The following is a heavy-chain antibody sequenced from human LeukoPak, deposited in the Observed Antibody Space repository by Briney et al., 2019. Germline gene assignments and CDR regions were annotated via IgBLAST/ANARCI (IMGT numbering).Heavy chain of an antibody. D-gene: IGHD1-14*01. Sequence: GRSLRLSCTTSGFSFISYWMTWVRQPPGKRLEWVANINRDGSETNYVESVKGRFTISRDNAKDSLYLQMNNLRGDDTAVYYCARNHYPWGQGTLVTVST. CDR1: GFSFISYW. CDR2: INRDGSET. V-gene: IGHV3-7*01. J-gene: IGHJ5*02. CDR3: ARNHYP.